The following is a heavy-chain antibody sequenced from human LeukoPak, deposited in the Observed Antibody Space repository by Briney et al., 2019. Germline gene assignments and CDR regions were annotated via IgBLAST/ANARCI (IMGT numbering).Heavy chain of an antibody. CDR1: GFTFISYW. V-gene: IGHV3-74*01. CDR2: INSDGSSI. D-gene: IGHD3-9*01. CDR3: SRSILPGNAPFY. Sequence: PGGSLRLSCAASGFTFISYWMHWLRQAPGKGLVWVSRINSDGSSITYADSVKGRFTISRDNAKNTLYLQMNSLRAEDTAVYYCSRSILPGNAPFYWGQGTLVTVSS. J-gene: IGHJ4*02.